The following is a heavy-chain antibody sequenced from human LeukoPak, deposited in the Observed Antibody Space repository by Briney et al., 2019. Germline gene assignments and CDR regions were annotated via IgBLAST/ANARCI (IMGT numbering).Heavy chain of an antibody. CDR2: INPSGGST. D-gene: IGHD6-13*01. Sequence: ASVKVSCKASGYTFTSYYMHWVRQAPGQGLEWMGIINPSGGSTSYAQKFQGRVTMTRDTSTSTAYMELRSLRSDDTAVYYCAREGDSSWLHDVFDIWGQGTMVTVSS. CDR1: GYTFTSYY. V-gene: IGHV1-46*01. CDR3: AREGDSSWLHDVFDI. J-gene: IGHJ3*02.